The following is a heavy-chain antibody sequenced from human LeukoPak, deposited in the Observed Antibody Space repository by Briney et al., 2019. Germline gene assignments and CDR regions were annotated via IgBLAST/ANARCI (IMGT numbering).Heavy chain of an antibody. CDR3: ARTPRYYYGSGKGNYYMDV. CDR1: GYILSSYN. Sequence: GASVKVSCKASGYILSSYNMHWVRQAPGQGLEWLGIINPSGGDTKYAQKFQGRVTLTRDKSTSTVYMELSSLTSDDTAVYYCARTPRYYYGSGKGNYYMDVWGKGTTVTVSS. V-gene: IGHV1-46*01. CDR2: INPSGGDT. D-gene: IGHD3-10*01. J-gene: IGHJ6*03.